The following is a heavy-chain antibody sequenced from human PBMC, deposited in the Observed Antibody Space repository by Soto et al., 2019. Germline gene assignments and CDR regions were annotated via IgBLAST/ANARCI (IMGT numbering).Heavy chain of an antibody. CDR1: GGTFTSYA. V-gene: IGHV1-69*13. Sequence: GASVKVSCKASGGTFTSYAISWVRQAPGQGLEWVGGINSILTTTTYAQKFQGRVTITADESTSTAYMEMTSLRHGDTAVYFCARSDDSTSYPLDLWSPGTLVTVSS. D-gene: IGHD4-4*01. CDR3: ARSDDSTSYPLDL. J-gene: IGHJ5*02. CDR2: INSILTTT.